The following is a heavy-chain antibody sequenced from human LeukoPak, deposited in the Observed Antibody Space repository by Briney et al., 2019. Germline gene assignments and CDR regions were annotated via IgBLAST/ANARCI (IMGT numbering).Heavy chain of an antibody. V-gene: IGHV3-66*01. CDR1: GFTVSSNY. Sequence: PGGSLRLSCAASGFTVSSNYMSWVRQAPGKGLEWVSIIYSGDNTYYADSAKGRFTISRDNSKNTVYLQMNSLRAEDTAVYYCASRRGGIVGDYWGQGTLVTVSS. CDR2: IYSGDNT. J-gene: IGHJ4*02. CDR3: ASRRGGIVGDY. D-gene: IGHD2-15*01.